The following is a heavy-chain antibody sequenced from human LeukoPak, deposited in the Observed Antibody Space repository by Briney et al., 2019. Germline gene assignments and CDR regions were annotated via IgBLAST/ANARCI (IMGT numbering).Heavy chain of an antibody. J-gene: IGHJ4*02. CDR1: GGSFSGYD. CDR3: ASGRPARGDY. CDR2: INHSGST. V-gene: IGHV4-34*01. Sequence: PSETLSLTCAVYGGSFSGYDWSWIRQPPGKGLEWIGEINHSGSTNYNPSLKRRVTISVDTSKNQFSLKLSSVTAADTAVYYCASGRPARGDYWGQGNLVTVSS.